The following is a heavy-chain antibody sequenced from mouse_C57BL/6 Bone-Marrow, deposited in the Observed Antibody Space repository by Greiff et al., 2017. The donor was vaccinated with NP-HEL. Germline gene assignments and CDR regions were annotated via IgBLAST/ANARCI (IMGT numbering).Heavy chain of an antibody. Sequence: EVMLVESGGDLVKPGGSLKLSCAASGFTFSSYGMSWVRQTPDKRLEWVAPISSGGSYTYYPDSVKGRFTISRDNAKNTLYLQMSSLKSEDTAMYYCARMGHDSYLDYWGQGTTLTVSA. D-gene: IGHD2-12*01. J-gene: IGHJ2*01. CDR3: ARMGHDSYLDY. V-gene: IGHV5-6*01. CDR1: GFTFSSYG. CDR2: ISSGGSYT.